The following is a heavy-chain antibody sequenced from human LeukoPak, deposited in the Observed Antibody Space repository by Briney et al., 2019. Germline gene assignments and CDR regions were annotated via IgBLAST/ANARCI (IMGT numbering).Heavy chain of an antibody. Sequence: GGSLRLSCAASGFTLSSYGMHWVRQAPGKGLEWVSAISGSGGSTYYADSVKGRFTISRDNSKNTLYLQMNSLRAEDTAVYYCAKGVGYGDSYYFDYWGQGTLVTVSS. D-gene: IGHD4-17*01. CDR3: AKGVGYGDSYYFDY. J-gene: IGHJ4*02. CDR2: ISGSGGST. CDR1: GFTLSSYG. V-gene: IGHV3-23*01.